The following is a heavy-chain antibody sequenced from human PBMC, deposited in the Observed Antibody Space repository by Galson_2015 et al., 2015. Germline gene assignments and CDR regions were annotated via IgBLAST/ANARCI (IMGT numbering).Heavy chain of an antibody. V-gene: IGHV1-2*06. J-gene: IGHJ5*02. CDR1: GYSFNDYF. CDR3: AGSSASWYSVS. Sequence: SVKVSCKASGYSFNDYFMYWVRQAPGQGLEWMGRINPNTGGTKYAQKFQGRVTMTRDTSISTAYMELSSLTYDDTAVYYCAGSSASWYSVSWGQGTLVTVSS. D-gene: IGHD6-13*01. CDR2: INPNTGGT.